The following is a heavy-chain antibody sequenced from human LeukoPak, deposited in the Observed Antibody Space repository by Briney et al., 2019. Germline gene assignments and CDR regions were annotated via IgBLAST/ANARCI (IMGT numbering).Heavy chain of an antibody. CDR3: ARDGVITDYYHYYMDV. J-gene: IGHJ6*03. V-gene: IGHV3-21*01. CDR1: GFTFSRYS. Sequence: GGSLRLSCAASGFTFSRYSMNWVRQAPGKGLEWVSSITSRSTYIYYADSLKGRFTISRDNAKNSLYLQMNSLRAEDTAVYYCARDGVITDYYHYYMDVWGKGTTVTVSS. D-gene: IGHD3-22*01. CDR2: ITSRSTYI.